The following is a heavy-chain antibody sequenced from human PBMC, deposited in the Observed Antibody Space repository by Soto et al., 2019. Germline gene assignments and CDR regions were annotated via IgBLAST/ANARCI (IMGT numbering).Heavy chain of an antibody. CDR3: AKDPWHGIAARYYYYYGMDV. D-gene: IGHD6-6*01. CDR2: ISYDGSNK. V-gene: IGHV3-30*18. CDR1: GFTFSSYG. J-gene: IGHJ6*02. Sequence: QVQLVESGGGVVQPGRSLRLSCAASGFTFSSYGMHWVRQAPGKGLEWVAVISYDGSNKYYADSVKGRFTISRDNSKNTLYLQMNSLRAEDTAVYYCAKDPWHGIAARYYYYYGMDVWGQGTTVTVSS.